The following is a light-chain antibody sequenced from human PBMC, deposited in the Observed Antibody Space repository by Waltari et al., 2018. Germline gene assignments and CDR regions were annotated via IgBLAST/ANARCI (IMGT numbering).Light chain of an antibody. Sequence: DIQMAQSPSSLSASVGDRVTITCRASQGISNYLNWYQQKPGNAPKLLFCAASSLEGGVPSRFSGSGSGTDFTLTITNLQPEDLANYDCQQTYTTSWTFGQGTKVEI. J-gene: IGKJ1*01. CDR1: QGISNY. CDR2: AAS. CDR3: QQTYTTSWT. V-gene: IGKV1-39*01.